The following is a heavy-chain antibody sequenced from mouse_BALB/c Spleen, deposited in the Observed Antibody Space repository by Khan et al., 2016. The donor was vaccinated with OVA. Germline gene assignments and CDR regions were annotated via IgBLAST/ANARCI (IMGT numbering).Heavy chain of an antibody. Sequence: QVQLKQSGAELARPGASVKLSCKASGYTFTDFYINWMRQRTGQGLEWIGHIFPGNDNTYYNENFSAKATLTADNSSSTAFMHLSSLTSEDSAVYFCSRSGLGSFAFWGQGTLVTVST. CDR3: SRSGLGSFAF. CDR1: GYTFTDFY. V-gene: IGHV1-77*01. D-gene: IGHD3-1*01. J-gene: IGHJ3*01. CDR2: IFPGNDNT.